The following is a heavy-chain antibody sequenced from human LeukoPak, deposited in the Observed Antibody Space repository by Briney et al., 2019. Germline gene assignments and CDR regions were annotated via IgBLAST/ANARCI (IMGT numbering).Heavy chain of an antibody. CDR2: IYSGGST. CDR3: ASPRPYYYDSSGIRDDAFDI. V-gene: IGHV3-23*05. CDR1: GFTFSSYA. J-gene: IGHJ3*02. Sequence: HPGGSLRLSCAASGFTFSSYAMSWVRQAPGKGLEWVSAIYSGGSTYYADSVKGRFTISRDNSKNTLYLQMNSLRAEDTAVYYCASPRPYYYDSSGIRDDAFDIWGQGTMVTVSS. D-gene: IGHD3-22*01.